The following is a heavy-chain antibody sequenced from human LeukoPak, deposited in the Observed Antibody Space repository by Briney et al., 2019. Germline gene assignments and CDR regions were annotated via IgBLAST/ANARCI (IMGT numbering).Heavy chain of an antibody. CDR3: ARGATDVTRWFDP. J-gene: IGHJ5*02. V-gene: IGHV3-21*01. D-gene: IGHD1-1*01. CDR1: GFSFSSYN. CDR2: ITSSSTYT. Sequence: GGSLRLSCAASGFSFSSYNMNWVRQTPGKGLEWVSSITSSSTYTFYADSVKGRFTISRDNAENSLYLQMNGLRAEDTAVYYCARGATDVTRWFDPWGQGTRVTVSS.